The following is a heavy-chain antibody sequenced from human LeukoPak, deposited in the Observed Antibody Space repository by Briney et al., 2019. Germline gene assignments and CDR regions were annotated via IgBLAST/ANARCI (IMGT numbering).Heavy chain of an antibody. D-gene: IGHD6-19*01. CDR3: ARAPGHSSGLYI. Sequence: SETLSLTCTVSGGSISSYYWSWIRQPPGKGLEWIGYIYYSGSTNYNPSLESRVTISVDTSKNQFSLKLNSVTAADTAVYYCARAPGHSSGLYIWGQGTMVTVSS. CDR2: IYYSGST. V-gene: IGHV4-59*01. CDR1: GGSISSYY. J-gene: IGHJ3*02.